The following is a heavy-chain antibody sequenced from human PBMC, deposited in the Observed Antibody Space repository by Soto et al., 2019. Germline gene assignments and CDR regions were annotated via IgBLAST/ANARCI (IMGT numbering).Heavy chain of an antibody. Sequence: QVQLVQSGAEVKKPGSSVKVSCKASGGTFSSYAISWVRQAPGQGLEWMGGIIPIFGTANYAQKFQGRVTITADKSTSTAYMELSSPRSEDTAVYYCARGISDSSGLPYYFDYWGQGTLVTVSS. CDR1: GGTFSSYA. CDR3: ARGISDSSGLPYYFDY. CDR2: IIPIFGTA. D-gene: IGHD6-19*01. J-gene: IGHJ4*02. V-gene: IGHV1-69*06.